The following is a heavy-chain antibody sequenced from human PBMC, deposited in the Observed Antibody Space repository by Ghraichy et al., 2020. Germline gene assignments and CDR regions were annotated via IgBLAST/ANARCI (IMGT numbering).Heavy chain of an antibody. CDR3: ARDLLYGQQLDYYYYGMDV. D-gene: IGHD6-13*01. V-gene: IGHV3-48*02. CDR2: ISSSSSTI. CDR1: GFTFSSYS. J-gene: IGHJ6*02. Sequence: GGSLRLSCAASGFTFSSYSMNWVRQAPGKGLEWVSYISSSSSTIYYADSVKGRFTISRDNAKNSLYLQMNSLGDEATAVYYGARDLLYGQQLDYYYYGMDVWGQGTTVTVSS.